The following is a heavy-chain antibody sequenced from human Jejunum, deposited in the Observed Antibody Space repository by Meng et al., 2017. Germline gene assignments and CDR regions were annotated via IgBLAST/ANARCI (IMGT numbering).Heavy chain of an antibody. CDR1: GDIFSTFA. Sequence: LVQTGDEVKKPGCSVKVSCKASGDIFSTFAFNWVRQAPGQGLEWMGVIIPLYGTTKYAQQFQGRVTITADESTTTVYMEVGSLTSEDTAVYYCAKSITASYNWFDPWGQGALVTVSS. J-gene: IGHJ5*02. CDR2: IIPLYGTT. D-gene: IGHD1-14*01. V-gene: IGHV1-69*01. CDR3: AKSITASYNWFDP.